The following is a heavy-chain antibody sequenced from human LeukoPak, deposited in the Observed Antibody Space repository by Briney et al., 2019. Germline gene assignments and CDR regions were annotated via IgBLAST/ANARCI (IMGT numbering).Heavy chain of an antibody. V-gene: IGHV4-59*08. CDR3: ARRALTGGWYPFDF. CDR1: GGSISSSY. D-gene: IGHD6-19*01. CDR2: IYHSGST. Sequence: PSETLSPTCTVSGGSISSSYWTWIRQPPGKEMEWIGYIYHSGSTNYNPSLRSRVTISVDTSKNQFSLKLSSVTAADTAVYYCARRALTGGWYPFDFWGQGTLVTVSS. J-gene: IGHJ4*02.